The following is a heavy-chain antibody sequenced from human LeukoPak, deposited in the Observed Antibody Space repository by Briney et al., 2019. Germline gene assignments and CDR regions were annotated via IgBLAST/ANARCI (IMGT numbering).Heavy chain of an antibody. J-gene: IGHJ6*03. CDR3: ARGRQQLVLSPLKTGDHYYYYYMDV. V-gene: IGHV4-34*01. Sequence: ETLSHTSAHHVESFSVYYWSWIRQPPPEGLWWMGEIKIIGSTNYTPSLKSRVISSVHAFKNQYSLKLSSVTAADTAVYYYARGRQQLVLSPLKTGDHYYYYYMDVWGKGTTVTVSS. CDR1: VESFSVYY. CDR2: IKIIGST. D-gene: IGHD6-13*01.